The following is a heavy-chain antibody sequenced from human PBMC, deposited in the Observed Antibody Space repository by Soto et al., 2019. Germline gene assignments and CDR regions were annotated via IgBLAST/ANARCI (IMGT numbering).Heavy chain of an antibody. J-gene: IGHJ5*02. CDR3: ARGLFKDIVVVVAATPGKWFDP. D-gene: IGHD2-15*01. CDR2: VNHSGST. Sequence: QVQLQQWGAGLLKPSETLSLTCAVYGGSFSGYYWSWIRQPPGKGLEWIGEVNHSGSTNYNPSLKSRVSMSVDTSKNRFSLTLSSVTAADTAVYFCARGLFKDIVVVVAATPGKWFDPWGQGSLVTVSS. V-gene: IGHV4-34*01. CDR1: GGSFSGYY.